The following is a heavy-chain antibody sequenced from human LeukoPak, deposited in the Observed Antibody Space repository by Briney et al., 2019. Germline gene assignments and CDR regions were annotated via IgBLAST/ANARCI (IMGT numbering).Heavy chain of an antibody. D-gene: IGHD2-2*01. Sequence: QPGGSLRLSCAASGFTFSSYAMHWVRQAPGKGLEWVAVISYDGSNKYYADSVKGRFTISRDNSKNTLYLQMNSLRAEDTAVYYCARASRGQLPHANWFDPWGQGTLVTVSS. CDR3: ARASRGQLPHANWFDP. CDR1: GFTFSSYA. V-gene: IGHV3-30-3*01. J-gene: IGHJ5*02. CDR2: ISYDGSNK.